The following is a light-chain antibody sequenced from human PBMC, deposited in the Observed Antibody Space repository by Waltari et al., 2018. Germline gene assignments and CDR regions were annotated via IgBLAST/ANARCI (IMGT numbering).Light chain of an antibody. CDR3: QQYDNLPIT. CDR2: DAS. Sequence: DIQMTQSPSSLSASVGDRVTITCQASQDISNYLNWYQQKPGKAPKLLSYDASNLETVVPSRFSGSGSGTDFTFTISSLQPEDIATYYCQQYDNLPITFGQGTRLEIK. V-gene: IGKV1-33*01. J-gene: IGKJ5*01. CDR1: QDISNY.